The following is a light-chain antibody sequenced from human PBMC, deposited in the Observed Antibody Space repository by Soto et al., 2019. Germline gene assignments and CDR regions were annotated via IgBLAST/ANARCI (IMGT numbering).Light chain of an antibody. V-gene: IGKV3-15*01. Sequence: EIVMTQSPATLSVSPVERATLSCRASQSVSRNLAWYQQKPGQAPRLLIYGASTRATGIPARFSGSGSGTEFTLTLSSRQSEDFAVYYCQQYNNWPPMAFGQGTKVEIK. CDR1: QSVSRN. J-gene: IGKJ1*01. CDR3: QQYNNWPPMA. CDR2: GAS.